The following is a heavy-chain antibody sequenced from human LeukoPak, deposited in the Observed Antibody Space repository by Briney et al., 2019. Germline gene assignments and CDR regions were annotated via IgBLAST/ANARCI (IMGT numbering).Heavy chain of an antibody. D-gene: IGHD5-24*01. CDR3: AKVLQYYQYGMDV. CDR1: GFTFSSYA. V-gene: IGHV3-23*01. Sequence: AGGSLRLSCTASGFTFSSYAMNWVRQAPGKGLEWVSGIGAGGTFTYYADSVKGRFTISRDNSRNTLYLQMNSLRADDTAVYYCAKVLQYYQYGMDVWGQGTTVTVSS. CDR2: IGAGGTFT. J-gene: IGHJ6*02.